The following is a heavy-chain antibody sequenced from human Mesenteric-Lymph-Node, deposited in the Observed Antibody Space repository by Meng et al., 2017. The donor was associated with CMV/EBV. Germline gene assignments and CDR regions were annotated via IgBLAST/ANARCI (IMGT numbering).Heavy chain of an antibody. CDR3: ARGRLIVQVVYAAFYFDY. Sequence: GHYWSWIRQPPGKGLEWIGEINHSGSTSGNPKYNPSLKSRVTISVDTSKNQVSLRLTSLTAADTAVYYCARGRLIVQVVYAAFYFDYWGQGTLVTVSS. CDR2: INHSGST. V-gene: IGHV4-34*01. J-gene: IGHJ4*02. D-gene: IGHD2-8*01. CDR1: GHY.